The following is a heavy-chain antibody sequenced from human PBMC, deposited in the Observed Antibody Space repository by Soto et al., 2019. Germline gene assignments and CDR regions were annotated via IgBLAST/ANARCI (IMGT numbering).Heavy chain of an antibody. CDR3: ASAASDPPL. D-gene: IGHD2-15*01. CDR2: IWYDGSNK. J-gene: IGHJ4*02. V-gene: IGHV3-33*01. Sequence: QVQLVESGGGVVQPGRSLRLSCAASGFTFSSYGMHWVRQAPGKGLEWVAVIWYDGSNKCYADSVKGRFTISRDNSKNTLYLQMNSLRAEDTAVYYCASAASDPPLWGQGTLVTVSS. CDR1: GFTFSSYG.